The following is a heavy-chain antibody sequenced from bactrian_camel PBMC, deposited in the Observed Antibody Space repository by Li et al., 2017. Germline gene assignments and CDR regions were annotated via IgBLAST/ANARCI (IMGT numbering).Heavy chain of an antibody. CDR1: GFSFSTYA. CDR2: INSGDDAT. V-gene: IGHV3S1*01. CDR3: ASLSAVASTSMKSH. J-gene: IGHJ4*01. D-gene: IGHD4*01. Sequence: HVQLVESGGGLVQPGGSLRLSCAASGFSFSTYAMYWARQGPGKGLEWVSSINSGDDATLYAGSVTGRFTISRDNAKNTLYLHMNSLKYEDSAVYYCASLSAVASTSMKSHWGQGTQVTVS.